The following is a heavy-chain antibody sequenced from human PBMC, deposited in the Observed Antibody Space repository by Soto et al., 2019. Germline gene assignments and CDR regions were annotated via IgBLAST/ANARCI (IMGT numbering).Heavy chain of an antibody. CDR1: GFTFSNYW. CDR2: INSDGSVS. J-gene: IGHJ6*03. V-gene: IGHV3-74*01. D-gene: IGHD2-15*01. Sequence: EVQLVESGGGLVQPGGSLRLSCAASGFTFSNYWMYWVRQAPSKGLVWVSRINSDGSVSSYADSVKGRLTISRDNVKNTLYLQMDSLRAEDTAVYHCARGDCVGGTCYSLAGSFYYYMDVWGKGTTVTVFS. CDR3: ARGDCVGGTCYSLAGSFYYYMDV.